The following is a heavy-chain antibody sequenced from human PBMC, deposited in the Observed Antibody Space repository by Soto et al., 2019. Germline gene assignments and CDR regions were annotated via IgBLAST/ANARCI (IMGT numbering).Heavy chain of an antibody. J-gene: IGHJ6*02. D-gene: IGHD4-17*01. Sequence: GGSLRLSCAASGFTFSGSAMHWVRQASGKGLEWVGRIRSKANSYATAYAASVKGRFTISRDDSKNTAYLQMNSLKTEDTAVYYCTRHDYGDYSTFVYYYYGMDVWGQGTTVTVSS. CDR2: IRSKANSYAT. CDR1: GFTFSGSA. V-gene: IGHV3-73*01. CDR3: TRHDYGDYSTFVYYYYGMDV.